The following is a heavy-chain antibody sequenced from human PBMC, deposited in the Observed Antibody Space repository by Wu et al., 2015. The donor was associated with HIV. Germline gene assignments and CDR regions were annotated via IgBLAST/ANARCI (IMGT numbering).Heavy chain of an antibody. Sequence: QVQLVQSGAEVKKPGASVKVSCKASGYTFTSYYMHWVRQAPGQGLEWMGIINPSGGSTSYAQKFQGRVTMTRDTSTSTVYMELSSLRSEDTAVYYCAREEIAAAETHYFDYWGQGTLVTVSS. CDR1: GYTFTSYY. V-gene: IGHV1-46*01. D-gene: IGHD6-13*01. CDR3: AREEIAAAETHYFDY. CDR2: INPSGGST. J-gene: IGHJ4*02.